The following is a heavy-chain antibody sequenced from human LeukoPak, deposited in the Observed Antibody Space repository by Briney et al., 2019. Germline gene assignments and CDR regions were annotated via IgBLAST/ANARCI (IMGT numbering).Heavy chain of an antibody. V-gene: IGHV1-18*01. CDR3: AIDGIFGGQPFDY. CDR1: GYSFTNYH. J-gene: IGHJ4*02. CDR2: ISTYNGNT. Sequence: ASVKVSCKASGYSFTNYHITWVRQAPGQGLEWMGWISTYNGNTNYAQKFQGRVTMTTDTSTSTAYMELRSLRSDDTAVYYCAIDGIFGGQPFDYWGQGTLVTVSS. D-gene: IGHD3-3*01.